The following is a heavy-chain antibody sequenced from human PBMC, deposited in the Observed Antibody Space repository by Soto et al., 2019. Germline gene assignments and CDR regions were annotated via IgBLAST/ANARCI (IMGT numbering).Heavy chain of an antibody. V-gene: IGHV4-39*01. J-gene: IGHJ4*02. CDR1: GGSISSSSYY. CDR2: IYYGGST. D-gene: IGHD2-15*01. CDR3: ATYIVVVVAATGNFDY. Sequence: LSLTCTVSGGSISSSSYYWGWIRQPPGKGLEWIGSIYYGGSTYYNPSLKSRVTISIDTSKNQFSLKLTSVTAADTAVYYCATYIVVVVAATGNFDYWGQGTLVTVSS.